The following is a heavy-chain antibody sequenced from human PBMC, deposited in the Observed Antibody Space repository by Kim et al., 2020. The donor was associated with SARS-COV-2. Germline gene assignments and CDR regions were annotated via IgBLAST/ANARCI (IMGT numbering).Heavy chain of an antibody. CDR2: INHSGST. V-gene: IGHV4-34*01. D-gene: IGHD3-22*01. Sequence: SETLSLTCAVYGGSFSGYYLSWIRQPPGKGLEWIGEINHSGSTNYNPSPKSRATISVDTSKNQFSLKLSSVTAADTAVYYCARDYYDSSGYYSGVDYWGQGTLVTVSS. J-gene: IGHJ4*02. CDR3: ARDYYDSSGYYSGVDY. CDR1: GGSFSGYY.